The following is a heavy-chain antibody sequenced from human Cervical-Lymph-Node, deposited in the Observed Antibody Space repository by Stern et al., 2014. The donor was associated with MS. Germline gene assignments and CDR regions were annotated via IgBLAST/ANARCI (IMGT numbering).Heavy chain of an antibody. CDR2: ISGSGSAA. Sequence: EVQLEQSGAGLVQPGGSLRLSCAASGFTFSTYAMAWVRQAPGRGLEWISYISGSGSAAYFADSVEGRFTFSRGNSRTTLFLQMHSLGAEDTAVYYCSRIDGAAPEERFDSWGQGTLVTVSS. J-gene: IGHJ4*02. CDR1: GFTFSTYA. CDR3: SRIDGAAPEERFDS. D-gene: IGHD6-25*01. V-gene: IGHV3-23*04.